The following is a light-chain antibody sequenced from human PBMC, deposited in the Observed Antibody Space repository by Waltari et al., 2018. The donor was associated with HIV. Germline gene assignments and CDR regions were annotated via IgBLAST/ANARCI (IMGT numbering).Light chain of an antibody. CDR2: EDT. V-gene: IGLV3-1*01. J-gene: IGLJ1*01. CDR1: NLEDKY. CDR3: QAWDSNSGF. Sequence: SYELTQPPSVSVSPGQTASIACSGENLEDKYASWYQQKPGQSPVLVIYEDTKRPPGIPERISGSNSGNTATLTISGTQTMDEADYFCQAWDSNSGFFGTGTKLTVL.